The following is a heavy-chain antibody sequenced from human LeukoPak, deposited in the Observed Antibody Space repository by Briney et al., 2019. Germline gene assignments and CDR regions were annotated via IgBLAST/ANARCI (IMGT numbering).Heavy chain of an antibody. V-gene: IGHV1-2*02. CDR1: GYTFTGYY. CDR3: ARDMMEALGVALDAFDI. Sequence: ASVKVSCKASGYTFTGYYMHWVRQAPGQGLEWMGWINPNSGGTNYAQKFQGRVTMTRDTSISTAYMELSRLRSDDTAVYYCARDMMEALGVALDAFDIWGQGTMVTVSS. J-gene: IGHJ3*02. CDR2: INPNSGGT. D-gene: IGHD3-3*01.